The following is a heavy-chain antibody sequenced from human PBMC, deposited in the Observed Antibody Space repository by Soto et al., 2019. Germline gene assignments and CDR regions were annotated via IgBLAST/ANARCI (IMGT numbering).Heavy chain of an antibody. V-gene: IGHV4-39*01. CDR2: MFSSGDT. J-gene: IGHJ5*01. CDR1: GGSINSGRNF. D-gene: IGHD3-3*01. CDR3: ARHRRFTPVDWSGYSKTWFDS. Sequence: QMKLQESGPGLVKPSETLSLTCAVSGGSINSGRNFWGWIRQPPGKGLEWIGSMFSSGDTYYNPSLMNRVTMSSDASKVQLSLKVNSVTAQDTAVYSCARHRRFTPVDWSGYSKTWFDSWGQGIRVTVSS.